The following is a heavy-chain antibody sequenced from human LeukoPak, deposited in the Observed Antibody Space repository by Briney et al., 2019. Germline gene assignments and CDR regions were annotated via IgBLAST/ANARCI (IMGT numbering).Heavy chain of an antibody. CDR1: GFTFSNYW. V-gene: IGHV3-74*01. CDR2: INSDGSST. Sequence: AGRSLCLSCAASGFTFSNYWMHWVRQAAGKGLVWVSRINSDGSSTSYADSVKGRFTISRDNAKNTLYLQMNSLRAEDTAVYYCASGKALAAGYDYWGQGTLVTVSS. CDR3: ASGKALAAGYDY. D-gene: IGHD6-25*01. J-gene: IGHJ4*02.